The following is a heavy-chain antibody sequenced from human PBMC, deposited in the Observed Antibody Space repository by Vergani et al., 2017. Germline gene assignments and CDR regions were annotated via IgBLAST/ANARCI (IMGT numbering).Heavy chain of an antibody. Sequence: QVQLVQSGAEVKKPGASVKVSCKASGYTFTNYAMHWVRQAPGQRLEWMGWINAGNGNTKYSQKFQGRVTITRDTSASTAYMELSSLRSEDTAVYYCAREGFYDYVWGSYRLRGGYYFDYWGQGTLVTVSS. CDR2: INAGNGNT. D-gene: IGHD3-16*02. CDR3: AREGFYDYVWGSYRLRGGYYFDY. V-gene: IGHV1-3*01. CDR1: GYTFTNYA. J-gene: IGHJ4*02.